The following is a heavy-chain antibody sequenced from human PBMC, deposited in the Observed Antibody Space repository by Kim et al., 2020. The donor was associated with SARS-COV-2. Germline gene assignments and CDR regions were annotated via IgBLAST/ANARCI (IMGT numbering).Heavy chain of an antibody. V-gene: IGHV3-7*01. CDR3: ARRYYDFWSGYYSWAFDI. J-gene: IGHJ3*02. CDR2: IKQDGSEK. CDR1: GFTFSSYW. D-gene: IGHD3-3*01. Sequence: GGSLRLSCAASGFTFSSYWMSWVRQAPGKGLEWVANIKQDGSEKYYVDSVKGRFTISRDNAKNSLYLQMNSLRAEDTAVYYCARRYYDFWSGYYSWAFDIWGQGTMVTVSS.